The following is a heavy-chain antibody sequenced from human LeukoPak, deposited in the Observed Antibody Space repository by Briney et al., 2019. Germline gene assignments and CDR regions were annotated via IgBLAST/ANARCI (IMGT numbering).Heavy chain of an antibody. V-gene: IGHV3-21*01. J-gene: IGHJ4*02. CDR2: IGGSSKYI. Sequence: GGSLRLSCAASGFTFSTYSMNWVRQAPGKGLEWVSSIGGSSKYIYYADSVKGRFTISRDNAKNSLYLQMNSLRAEDTAMYYCVRSVSGSGSPFDYWGQGTLVTVSS. D-gene: IGHD6-19*01. CDR1: GFTFSTYS. CDR3: VRSVSGSGSPFDY.